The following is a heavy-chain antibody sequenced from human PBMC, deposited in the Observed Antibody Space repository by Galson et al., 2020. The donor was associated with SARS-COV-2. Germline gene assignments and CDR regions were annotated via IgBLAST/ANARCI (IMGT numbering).Heavy chain of an antibody. Sequence: GESLKISCKGSGYSFTSYWIGWVRQMPGKGLEWVGIIYPGDSDTRYSPSFQGQVTISADKSISTAYLQWSSLKASDTAMYYCAGHRYVAWADVYSWFDPWGQGALVTVSS. CDR1: GYSFTSYW. J-gene: IGHJ5*02. CDR2: IYPGDSDT. D-gene: IGHD5-12*01. V-gene: IGHV5-51*01. CDR3: AGHRYVAWADVYSWFDP.